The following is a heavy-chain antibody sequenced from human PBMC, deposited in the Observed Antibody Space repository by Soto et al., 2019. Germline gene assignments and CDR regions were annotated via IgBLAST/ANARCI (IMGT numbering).Heavy chain of an antibody. CDR2: ISAGGDMT. D-gene: IGHD3-10*01. CDR1: GFTLSSYA. Sequence: DVQLLESGGNLVQPGGSLTLSCSASGFTLSSYAMSWVRQAPGKGLEWVSSISAGGDMTYNSDSVKGRFTISRDNANNAVFLQMHNLRIEDTAIYYCARGDRVGSGSPASNYYSGWDVWGQGATVTVS. V-gene: IGHV3-23*01. CDR3: ARGDRVGSGSPASNYYSGWDV. J-gene: IGHJ6*02.